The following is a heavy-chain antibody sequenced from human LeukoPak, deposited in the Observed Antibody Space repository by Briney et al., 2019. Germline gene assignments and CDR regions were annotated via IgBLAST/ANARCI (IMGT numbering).Heavy chain of an antibody. V-gene: IGHV1-18*01. CDR2: ISAYNGNT. Sequence: SVKVSCKASGYTFTSYGISWVRQAPGQGLEWMGWISAYNGNTNYAQKLQGRVTMTTDTSTSTAYMELRSLRSDDTAVYYCARDPPRIVVVVAATNYYGMDVWGQGTTVTVSS. J-gene: IGHJ6*02. CDR1: GYTFTSYG. CDR3: ARDPPRIVVVVAATNYYGMDV. D-gene: IGHD2-15*01.